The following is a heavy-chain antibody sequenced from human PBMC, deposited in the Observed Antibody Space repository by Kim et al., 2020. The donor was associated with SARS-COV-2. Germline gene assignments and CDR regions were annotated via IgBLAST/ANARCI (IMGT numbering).Heavy chain of an antibody. V-gene: IGHV4-34*01. CDR3: ARSRGVVPAATAYWYFDL. J-gene: IGHJ2*01. CDR2: INHSGST. CDR1: GGSFSGYY. D-gene: IGHD2-2*01. Sequence: SETLSLTCAVYGGSFSGYYWSWIRQPPGKGLEWIGEINHSGSTNYNPSLKSRVTISVDTSKNQFSLKLSSVTAADTPVYYCARSRGVVPAATAYWYFDLWGRGTLVTVSS.